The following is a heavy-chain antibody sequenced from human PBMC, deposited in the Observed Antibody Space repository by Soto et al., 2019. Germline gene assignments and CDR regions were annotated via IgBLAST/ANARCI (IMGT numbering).Heavy chain of an antibody. Sequence: ASGKVSCKASGYTFTSYGISWGRQAPGQGLEWMGWISVYDGDTNYAQNFQGRVTMTTDTSTSTAYMEMRSLRSDDTAVYYCARDQVAKWAPGSAMVNYYYGMDAWGQGTTVT. J-gene: IGHJ6*02. D-gene: IGHD5-18*01. CDR2: ISVYDGDT. V-gene: IGHV1-18*04. CDR3: ARDQVAKWAPGSAMVNYYYGMDA. CDR1: GYTFTSYG.